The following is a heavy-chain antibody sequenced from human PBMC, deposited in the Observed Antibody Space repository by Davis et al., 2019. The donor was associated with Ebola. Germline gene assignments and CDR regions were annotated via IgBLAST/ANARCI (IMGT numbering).Heavy chain of an antibody. CDR1: GYTFISYG. Sequence: ASVKVSCKSSGYTFISYGLVWVRQAPGLGLEWMGWISGFNTNTNFAQKFQGRVTVSKDTSTNTAYMDLRSLTSDDTAIYYCARAPNYDVLTGTSSHYFDYWGQGTLVTVSS. CDR3: ARAPNYDVLTGTSSHYFDY. J-gene: IGHJ4*02. CDR2: ISGFNTNT. V-gene: IGHV1-18*04. D-gene: IGHD3-9*01.